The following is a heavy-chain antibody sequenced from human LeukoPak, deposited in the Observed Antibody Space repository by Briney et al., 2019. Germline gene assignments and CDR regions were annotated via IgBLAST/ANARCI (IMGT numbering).Heavy chain of an antibody. CDR1: GFTFDDYA. CDR2: ISWNSGSI. Sequence: GGSLRLSCAASGFTFDDYAMHWVRQAPGKGLEWVSGISWNSGSIGYADSVKGRFTISRDNAKNSLYLQINSLRAEDTALYYCAKGRNYDFWSGYPHFDYWGQGTLVTVSS. D-gene: IGHD3-3*01. J-gene: IGHJ4*02. V-gene: IGHV3-9*01. CDR3: AKGRNYDFWSGYPHFDY.